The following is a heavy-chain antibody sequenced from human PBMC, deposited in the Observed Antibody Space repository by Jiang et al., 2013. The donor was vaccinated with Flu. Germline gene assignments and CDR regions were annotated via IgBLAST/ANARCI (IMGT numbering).Heavy chain of an antibody. CDR2: IYYSGGT. V-gene: IGHV4-59*08. J-gene: IGHJ3*02. CDR1: GDSITSHH. CDR3: ARRNDFDI. Sequence: GPGLVKPSETLSLTCTVSGDSITSHHWSWIRQTPGKGLEWIGYIYYSGGTKYNPSLQSRVTISIDTSRTQFSLRLSSVTAADTAVYYCARRNDFDIWGQGTMVTVSS.